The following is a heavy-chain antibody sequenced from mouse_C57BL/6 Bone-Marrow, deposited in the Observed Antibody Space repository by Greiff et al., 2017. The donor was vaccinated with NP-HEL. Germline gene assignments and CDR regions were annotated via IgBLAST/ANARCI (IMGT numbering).Heavy chain of an antibody. V-gene: IGHV1-54*01. CDR2: INPGSGGT. D-gene: IGHD1-1*01. CDR1: GYAFTNYL. J-gene: IGHJ1*03. CDR3: ARMGYYYGSSSWYFDV. Sequence: VQLQQSGAELVRPGTSVKVSCKASGYAFTNYLIEWVKQRPGQGLEWIGVINPGSGGTNYNEKFKGKATLTADKSSSTAYMQLSSLTSEDSAVYFCARMGYYYGSSSWYFDVWGTGTTVTVSS.